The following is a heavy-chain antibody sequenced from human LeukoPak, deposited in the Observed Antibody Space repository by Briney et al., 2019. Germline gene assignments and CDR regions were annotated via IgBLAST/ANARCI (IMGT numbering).Heavy chain of an antibody. J-gene: IGHJ4*02. CDR2: IYSGGST. CDR3: ARSRDDFWSGYHANDY. V-gene: IGHV3-66*02. CDR1: GFTVSSNY. Sequence: GGSLRLSCAASGFTVSSNYMSWVRQAPGKGLEWVSVIYSGGSTYYADSVKGRFTISRDNSKNTLYLQMNSLRAEDTTVYYCARSRDDFWSGYHANDYWGQGTLVTVSS. D-gene: IGHD3-3*01.